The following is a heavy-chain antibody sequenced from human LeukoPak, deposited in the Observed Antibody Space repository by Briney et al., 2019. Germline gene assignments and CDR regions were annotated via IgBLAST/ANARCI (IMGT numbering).Heavy chain of an antibody. D-gene: IGHD3-3*01. CDR2: IFTSGST. J-gene: IGHJ5*01. Sequence: SETLSLTCTVSGDSINSYYWNWIRQPAGKGLEWIGRIFTSGSTNYNPSLKSRVTMSVDLFGNQFSLNVTSVTAADTAVYFCAREIRPIFGAAPSNAGFDSWGQGALVTVSS. V-gene: IGHV4-4*07. CDR1: GDSINSYY. CDR3: AREIRPIFGAAPSNAGFDS.